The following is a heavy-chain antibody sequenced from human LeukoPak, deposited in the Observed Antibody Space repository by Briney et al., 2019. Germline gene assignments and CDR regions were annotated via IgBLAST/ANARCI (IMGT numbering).Heavy chain of an antibody. CDR2: ISAYNGNT. CDR1: GYTFTSYG. Sequence: GASVKVSCKASGYTFTSYGISWVRQAPGQGLEWMGWISAYNGNTNYAQKLQGRVTMTTDTSTSTAYMELRSLRSDDTAVYYCARGPYGSGSYYRGRGWFDPWGQGTLVTVSS. D-gene: IGHD3-10*01. CDR3: ARGPYGSGSYYRGRGWFDP. V-gene: IGHV1-18*01. J-gene: IGHJ5*02.